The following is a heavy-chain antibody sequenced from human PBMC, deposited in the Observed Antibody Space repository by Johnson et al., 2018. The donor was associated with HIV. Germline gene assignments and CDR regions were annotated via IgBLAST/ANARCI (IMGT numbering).Heavy chain of an antibody. CDR1: GFTFSSYW. Sequence: VQLVESGGGLVQPGGSLRLSCAASGFTFSSYWMSWVRQAPGKRLEWVANVKQGGSEKYSVDSVKGRFTISRDNAKNTLYLQMNSLRAEDTAVYYCARDRRLADAFDIWGQGTIVTVSS. D-gene: IGHD5-12*01. CDR2: VKQGGSEK. V-gene: IGHV3-7*01. J-gene: IGHJ3*02. CDR3: ARDRRLADAFDI.